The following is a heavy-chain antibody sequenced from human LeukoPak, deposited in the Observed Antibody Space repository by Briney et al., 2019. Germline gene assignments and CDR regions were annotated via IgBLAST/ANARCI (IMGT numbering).Heavy chain of an antibody. CDR1: GGSISSYY. V-gene: IGHV4-59*08. CDR3: ARTYYDILTGYSNFDY. CDR2: IYYSGST. J-gene: IGHJ4*02. D-gene: IGHD3-9*01. Sequence: SETLSPTCTVSGGSISSYYWSWIRQPPGKGLEWIGYIYYSGSTNYNPSLKSRVTISVDTSKNQFSLKLSSVTAADTAVYYCARTYYDILTGYSNFDYWGQGTLVTVSS.